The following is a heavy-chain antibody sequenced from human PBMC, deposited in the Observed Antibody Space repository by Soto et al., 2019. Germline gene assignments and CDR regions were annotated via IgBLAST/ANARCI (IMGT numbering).Heavy chain of an antibody. D-gene: IGHD3-10*01. CDR2: ISFDGTNK. V-gene: IGHV3-30-3*01. Sequence: QVQLVESGGGVVQPGRSLRLSCAASGFTFRSYAMHWVRQAPGKGLEWVAVISFDGTNKYYADSVKGRFTISRDNSKNTLYLKMNSLRAEDTAVYYCARVGDYGSGSYGYGMDVWGQGTTVTVSS. CDR3: ARVGDYGSGSYGYGMDV. CDR1: GFTFRSYA. J-gene: IGHJ6*02.